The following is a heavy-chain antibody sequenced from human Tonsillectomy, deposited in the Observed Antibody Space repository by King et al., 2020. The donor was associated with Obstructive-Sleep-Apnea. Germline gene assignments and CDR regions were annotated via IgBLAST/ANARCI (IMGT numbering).Heavy chain of an antibody. CDR3: ARSDILTGYGYFDY. CDR2: IDHIGST. J-gene: IGHJ4*02. CDR1: GGSFSGYY. Sequence: VQLQQWGAGLLKPSETLSLTCAVYGGSFSGYYWSWIRQPPGKGLAWIVEIDHIGSTNSNPSLKSRVTISVDTSKNQFSLKLSSVTAADTAVYYCARSDILTGYGYFDYWGQGTLVTVSS. V-gene: IGHV4-34*01. D-gene: IGHD3-9*01.